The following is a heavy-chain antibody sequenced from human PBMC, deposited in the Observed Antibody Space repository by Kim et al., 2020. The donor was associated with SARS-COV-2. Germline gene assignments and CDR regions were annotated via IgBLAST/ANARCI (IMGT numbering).Heavy chain of an antibody. CDR2: IYPADSET. D-gene: IGHD2-2*03. CDR3: GRLGLDIVVAPAPVYYYM. CDR1: GYSFKRYW. J-gene: IGHJ6*03. V-gene: IGHV5-51*01. Sequence: GESLKISCKPSGYSFKRYWIGWVRQVPGKGLEWLGVIYPADSETKYSPSFQGQVTISVDRSITTAYLQWTSLKASDSGMYYCGRLGLDIVVAPAPVYYYM.